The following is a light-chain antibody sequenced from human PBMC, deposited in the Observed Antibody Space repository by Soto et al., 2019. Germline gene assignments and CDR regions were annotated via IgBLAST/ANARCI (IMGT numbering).Light chain of an antibody. V-gene: IGKV1-39*01. Sequence: IQITQSRSSLSASVGDRFTITCRASQSISSYLNWYQQKPGKAPKLLIYAASSLQSGVPSRFSGSGSGTDFTLTIISLQPEDFAPYYCQQTSSPPITFAQGTRLEFK. CDR1: QSISSY. CDR3: QQTSSPPIT. J-gene: IGKJ5*01. CDR2: AAS.